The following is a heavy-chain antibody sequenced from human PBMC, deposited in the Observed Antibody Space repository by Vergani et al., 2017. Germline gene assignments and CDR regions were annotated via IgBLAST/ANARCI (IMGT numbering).Heavy chain of an antibody. J-gene: IGHJ6*03. Sequence: QVQLVQSGAEVKKPGSSVKVSRKASGGTFSSYAISWVRQAPGQGLEWMGGIIPIFGAANYAQKFQGRVTITADESTSTAYMELSSLRSEDTAVYYCARVVVARYCDWLPSYMDVWGKGTTVTVSS. CDR3: ARVVVARYCDWLPSYMDV. D-gene: IGHD3-9*01. V-gene: IGHV1-69*01. CDR1: GGTFSSYA. CDR2: IIPIFGAA.